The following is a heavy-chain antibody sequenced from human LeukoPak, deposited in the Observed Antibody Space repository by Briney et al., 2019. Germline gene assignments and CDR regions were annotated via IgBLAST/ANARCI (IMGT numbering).Heavy chain of an antibody. CDR1: GGSFSDYY. Sequence: PSETLSLTCAVYGGSFSDYYWNWIRQPPGKGLDWIGEINHSGSTNYNPSLKSRVTISVDTSKNQFSLKLSSVTAAGTAVYYCARGSGSTSPDYYYGLDVWGQGTTVTVSS. V-gene: IGHV4-34*01. J-gene: IGHJ6*02. CDR2: INHSGST. CDR3: ARGSGSTSPDYYYGLDV. D-gene: IGHD2-2*01.